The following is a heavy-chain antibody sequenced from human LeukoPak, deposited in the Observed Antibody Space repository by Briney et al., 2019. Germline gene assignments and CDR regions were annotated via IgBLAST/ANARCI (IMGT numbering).Heavy chain of an antibody. J-gene: IGHJ5*02. CDR2: ISSSGSTI. Sequence: KPGGSLRLSCAASGFTFSDYYMSWIRQAPGKGLEWVSYISSSGSTIYYADSVKGRFTISRDNAKNSLYLQMNSLRAEDTAVYYCARDHRYSTSRWFDPWGQGTLVTVSS. CDR3: ARDHRYSTSRWFDP. CDR1: GFTFSDYY. V-gene: IGHV3-11*04. D-gene: IGHD6-13*01.